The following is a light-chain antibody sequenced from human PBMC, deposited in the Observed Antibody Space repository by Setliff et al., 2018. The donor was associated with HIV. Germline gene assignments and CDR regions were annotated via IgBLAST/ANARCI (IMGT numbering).Light chain of an antibody. CDR3: CSYTSSTPLYV. CDR1: NSDVGGYNY. J-gene: IGLJ1*01. Sequence: QSALTQPASVSGSPGQSITISCTVINSDVGGYNYVSWYQQHPGKAPKLMISDVSYRPSGVSNRFSGSRSCNTASPNISGLQAEDEADYYCCSYTSSTPLYVFGTGTKAPS. V-gene: IGLV2-14*03. CDR2: DVS.